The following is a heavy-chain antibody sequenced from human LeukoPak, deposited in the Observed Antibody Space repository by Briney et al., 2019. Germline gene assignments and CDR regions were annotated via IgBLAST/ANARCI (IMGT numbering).Heavy chain of an antibody. Sequence: GGSLRLSCAASGFTFSSYGMHWVRQAPGKGLEWVAFIRYDGSNKYYADSVKGRFTISRDNSKNTLYLQMNSLRAEDTAVYYCARAERGYSYVIDYWGQGTLVTVSS. CDR2: IRYDGSNK. D-gene: IGHD5-18*01. J-gene: IGHJ4*02. CDR1: GFTFSSYG. V-gene: IGHV3-30*02. CDR3: ARAERGYSYVIDY.